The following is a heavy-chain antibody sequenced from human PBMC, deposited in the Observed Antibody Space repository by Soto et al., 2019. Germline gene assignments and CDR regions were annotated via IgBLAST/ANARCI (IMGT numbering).Heavy chain of an antibody. J-gene: IGHJ4*02. CDR1: GFTFSSYW. V-gene: IGHV3-74*01. Sequence: GGSLRLSCAASGFTFSSYWMHWVRQAPGKGLVWVSRINSDGSSTSYADSVKGRFTISRDNAKNTLYLQMNSLRAEDTAVYYCARDGRYSGYEIAAAGTPLFDYWGQGTLVTVSS. D-gene: IGHD6-13*01. CDR2: INSDGSST. CDR3: ARDGRYSGYEIAAAGTPLFDY.